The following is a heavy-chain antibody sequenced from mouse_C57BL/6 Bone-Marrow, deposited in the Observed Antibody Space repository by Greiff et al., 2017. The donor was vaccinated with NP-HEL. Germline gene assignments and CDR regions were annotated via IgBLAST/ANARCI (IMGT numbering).Heavy chain of an antibody. Sequence: VQLQQSGAELARPGASVKLSCKASGYTFTSYGISWVKQSTGQGLEWIGEIYPRSGNTYYNDKFKGKATLTADKSSSTGYMELRSLTSEDSAVYFCEILYYGNYEDLGWGQGTLVTVSA. CDR1: GYTFTSYG. CDR3: EILYYGNYEDLG. CDR2: IYPRSGNT. V-gene: IGHV1-81*01. J-gene: IGHJ3*02. D-gene: IGHD2-1*01.